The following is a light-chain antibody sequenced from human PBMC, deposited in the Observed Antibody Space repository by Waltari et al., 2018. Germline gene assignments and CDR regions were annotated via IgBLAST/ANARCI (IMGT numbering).Light chain of an antibody. Sequence: EIVLTQSPGTLSLSPGERATLSCRASQSVSRSLAWYQQKPGQAPRLLIYGASSRATGIPDRFSGGGSGTDVSLTISRLEPEDFAVYYCQHYVRLPVTFGQGTKVEIK. V-gene: IGKV3-20*01. CDR1: QSVSRS. CDR2: GAS. J-gene: IGKJ1*01. CDR3: QHYVRLPVT.